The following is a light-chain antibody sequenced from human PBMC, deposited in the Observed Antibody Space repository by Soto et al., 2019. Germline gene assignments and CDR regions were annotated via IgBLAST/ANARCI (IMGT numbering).Light chain of an antibody. CDR1: QSLLHSNGYNY. CDR2: LGS. Sequence: DIVMTQSPLSLPVTPGEPASISCMSSQSLLHSNGYNYLDWYLQKPGQSPQLLIYLGSNRASGVPDRFSGSGSATDFTLKISRVEAEDVGVYYCMQALQTPQKFGKRTKVDI. CDR3: MQALQTPQK. J-gene: IGKJ1*01. V-gene: IGKV2-28*01.